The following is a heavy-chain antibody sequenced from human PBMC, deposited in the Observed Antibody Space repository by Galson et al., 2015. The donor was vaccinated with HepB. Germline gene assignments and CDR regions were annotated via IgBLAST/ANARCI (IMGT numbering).Heavy chain of an antibody. CDR3: ARGSKYPVAYYDFWSGDTQNNWFDP. CDR1: GFTFSSYW. D-gene: IGHD3-3*01. J-gene: IGHJ5*02. Sequence: SLRLSCAASGFTFSSYWMSWVRQAPGKGLEWVANIKQDGSEKYYVDSVKGRFTISRDNAKNSLYLQMNSLRAEDTAVYYCARGSKYPVAYYDFWSGDTQNNWFDPWGQGTLVTVSS. V-gene: IGHV3-7*03. CDR2: IKQDGSEK.